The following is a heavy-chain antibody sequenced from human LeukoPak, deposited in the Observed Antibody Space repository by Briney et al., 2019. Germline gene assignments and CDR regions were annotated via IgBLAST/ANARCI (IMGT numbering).Heavy chain of an antibody. CDR3: AKDRGGYCGGGTCWGAFDV. J-gene: IGHJ3*01. CDR1: GFTFRSHA. CDR2: IYENGGTT. V-gene: IGHV3-23*01. D-gene: IGHD2-15*01. Sequence: GESLRLSCVGSGFTFRSHAMSWVRRAPEKGLEFVSGIYENGGTTYYADSVKGRFTISRDNSKSTLYLQMNSLGAEDTATYYCAKDRGGYCGGGTCWGAFDVWGQGTMVTVSS.